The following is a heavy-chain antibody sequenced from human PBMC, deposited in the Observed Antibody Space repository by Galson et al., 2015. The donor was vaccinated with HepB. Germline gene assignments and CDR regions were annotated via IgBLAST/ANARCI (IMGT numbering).Heavy chain of an antibody. J-gene: IGHJ3*02. CDR2: IKSKTDGGTT. D-gene: IGHD3-9*01. V-gene: IGHV3-15*01. CDR3: TTGGDILTEVPAFDI. Sequence: SLRLSCAASGFTFSNARMSWVRQAPGKGLEWVGRIKSKTDGGTTDYAAPVKGRFTISRDDSKNTLYLQMNSLKTEDTAVYYCTTGGDILTEVPAFDIWGQGTMVTVSS. CDR1: GFTFSNAR.